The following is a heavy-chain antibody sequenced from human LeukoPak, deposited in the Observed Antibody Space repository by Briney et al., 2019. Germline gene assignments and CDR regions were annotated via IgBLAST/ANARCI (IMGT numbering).Heavy chain of an antibody. CDR2: INHSGST. CDR1: NGSFTGYY. D-gene: IGHD3-10*01. J-gene: IGHJ4*02. Sequence: KSSETLSLTCAVYNGSFTGYYWSWIRQPPGKGLEWIGEINHSGSTNYNPSLKSRVTISVDTSKNQFSLKLSSVTAADTAVYYCARGRPWWFGELSYYFDYWGQGTLVTVSS. V-gene: IGHV4-34*01. CDR3: ARGRPWWFGELSYYFDY.